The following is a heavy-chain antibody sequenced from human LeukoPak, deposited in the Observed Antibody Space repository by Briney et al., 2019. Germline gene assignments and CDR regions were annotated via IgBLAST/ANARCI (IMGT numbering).Heavy chain of an antibody. J-gene: IGHJ3*02. CDR1: GYSFTGHY. D-gene: IGHD3-10*01. Sequence: ASVKVSCKASGYSFTGHYMHWVRQAPGQGLEWMGWINPKSGGTNYAQKFQGRVTTTRDTSISTAYMDMSSLRSDDTAVYYCARNLWFGESSDAFDMWGQGTMVTVS. CDR3: ARNLWFGESSDAFDM. V-gene: IGHV1-2*02. CDR2: INPKSGGT.